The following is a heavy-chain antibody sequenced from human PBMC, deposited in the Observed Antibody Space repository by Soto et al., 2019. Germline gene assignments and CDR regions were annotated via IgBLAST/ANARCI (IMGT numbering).Heavy chain of an antibody. V-gene: IGHV4-34*01. D-gene: IGHD3-10*01. CDR2: INHSGST. CDR3: ARSSYYGSGSSYYYYGMDV. Sequence: QVQLQQWGAGLLKPSETLSLTCAVYGGSFSGYYWSWIRQPPGKGLEWIGEINHSGSTNYNPSLKSRVTISVDTSKNQFSVKLSSVTAADTAVYYCARSSYYGSGSSYYYYGMDVWGQGTTFTVSS. CDR1: GGSFSGYY. J-gene: IGHJ6*02.